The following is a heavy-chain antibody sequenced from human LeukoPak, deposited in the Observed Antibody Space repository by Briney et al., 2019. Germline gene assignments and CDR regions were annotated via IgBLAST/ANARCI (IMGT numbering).Heavy chain of an antibody. CDR1: GGSISSYY. CDR3: ARGGSGYYY. Sequence: SETLSLTCTVSGGSISSYYWSWVRQPPGKGLEWIGYIYYSGSTNYNPSLKSRVTISVDTSKNQFSLKLSSVTAADTAVYYCARGGSGYYYWGQGTLVTVSS. J-gene: IGHJ4*02. D-gene: IGHD3-22*01. V-gene: IGHV4-59*01. CDR2: IYYSGST.